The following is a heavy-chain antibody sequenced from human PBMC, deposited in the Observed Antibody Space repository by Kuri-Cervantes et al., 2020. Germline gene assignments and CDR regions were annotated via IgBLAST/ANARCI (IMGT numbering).Heavy chain of an antibody. V-gene: IGHV3-49*04. CDR2: IRSKAYGGTT. Sequence: GGSLRLSCTASGSTLGDYAMSWVRQAPGKGLEWVGFIRSKAYGGTTEYAASVKGRFTISRDDSKSIAYLQMNSLKTEDTAVYYCTRDDRLSYYYMDVWGKGTTVTVSS. J-gene: IGHJ6*03. CDR1: GSTLGDYA. CDR3: TRDDRLSYYYMDV.